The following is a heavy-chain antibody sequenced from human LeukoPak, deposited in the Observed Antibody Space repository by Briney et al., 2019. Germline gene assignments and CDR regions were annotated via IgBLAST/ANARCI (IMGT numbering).Heavy chain of an antibody. D-gene: IGHD5-18*01. CDR1: GFTFSSYE. J-gene: IGHJ4*02. V-gene: IGHV3-48*03. Sequence: QPGGSLRLSCAASGFTFSSYEMNWVRQAPGKGLEWVSYISSNGSTIYYADSVKGRFTISRDNAKNSLYLQMNSLRAEDTAVYYCAREEYSYGYYWGQGTLVTVSS. CDR3: AREEYSYGYY. CDR2: ISSNGSTI.